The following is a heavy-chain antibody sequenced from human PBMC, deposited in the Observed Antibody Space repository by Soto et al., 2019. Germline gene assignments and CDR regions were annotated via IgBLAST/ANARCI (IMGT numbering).Heavy chain of an antibody. Sequence: ASVKVSCKASGGTFSSYAISWVRQAPGQGLEWMGGIIPILGIANYAQKFQGRVTITADKSTSTAYMELSSPRSEDTAVYYCARDGDNSSSWYYWGQGTLVTVSS. D-gene: IGHD6-13*01. CDR2: IIPILGIA. V-gene: IGHV1-69*10. CDR1: GGTFSSYA. J-gene: IGHJ4*02. CDR3: ARDGDNSSSWYY.